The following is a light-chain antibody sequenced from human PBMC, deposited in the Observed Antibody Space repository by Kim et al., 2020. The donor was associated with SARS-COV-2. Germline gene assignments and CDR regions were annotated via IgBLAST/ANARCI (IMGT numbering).Light chain of an antibody. Sequence: PGQSVTISCTGTSSDVGGYNYAPWYQQHPGKAPKLMIYEVSKRPSGVPDRFSGSKSGNTASLTVSGLQAEDEADYYCSSYAGSNNVFGTGTKVTVL. CDR3: SSYAGSNNV. CDR1: SSDVGGYNY. V-gene: IGLV2-8*01. CDR2: EVS. J-gene: IGLJ1*01.